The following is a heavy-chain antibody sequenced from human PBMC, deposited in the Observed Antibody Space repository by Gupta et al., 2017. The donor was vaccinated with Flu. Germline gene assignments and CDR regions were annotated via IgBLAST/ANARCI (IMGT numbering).Heavy chain of an antibody. V-gene: IGHV3-30*18. J-gene: IGHJ6*02. CDR2: IAYDGSNK. D-gene: IGHD3-22*01. Sequence: AVIAYDGSNKYYAGSVKGRVTISRDNSKNTLYLQMNSRRAEDTAVYYCAKGDNYYDSSGYYYGAYYYYGMDVWGQGTTVTVSS. CDR3: AKGDNYYDSSGYYYGAYYYYGMDV.